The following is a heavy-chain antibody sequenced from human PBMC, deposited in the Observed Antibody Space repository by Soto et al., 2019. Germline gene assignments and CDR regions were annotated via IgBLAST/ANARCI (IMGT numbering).Heavy chain of an antibody. V-gene: IGHV3-33*01. CDR2: IWYDGSNK. D-gene: IGHD4-17*01. CDR3: ARDTNTVTRRPGWFDP. J-gene: IGHJ5*02. Sequence: PGGSLRLSCAASGFTFSSYGMHWVRQAPGKGLEWVAVIWYDGSNKYYADSVKGRFTISRDNSKNTLYLQMNSLRAEDTAVYYCARDTNTVTRRPGWFDPWGQGTLVTSPQ. CDR1: GFTFSSYG.